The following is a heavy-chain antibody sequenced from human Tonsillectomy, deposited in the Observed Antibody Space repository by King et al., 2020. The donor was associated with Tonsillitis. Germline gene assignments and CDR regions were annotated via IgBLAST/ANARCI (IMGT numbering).Heavy chain of an antibody. CDR1: GGSISSFY. J-gene: IGHJ4*02. CDR3: ARHGTYDNSRMYFFDY. V-gene: IGHV4-59*08. Sequence: QLQESGPGLVKPSETLSLTCTVSGGSISSFYWSWIRQPPGKGLEWIGYIYYSGSTNYNPSLKSRVTISVDKSNNHFSLKLSSVTAADTAVYYCARHGTYDNSRMYFFDYWGQGTLVTVSS. CDR2: IYYSGST. D-gene: IGHD3-22*01.